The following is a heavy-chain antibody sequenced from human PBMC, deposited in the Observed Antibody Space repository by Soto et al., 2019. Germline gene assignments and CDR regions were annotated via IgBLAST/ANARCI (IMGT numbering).Heavy chain of an antibody. CDR3: AGEAGCSGGSCYRELRGWFDP. CDR1: GGSISSGGYY. J-gene: IGHJ5*02. D-gene: IGHD2-15*01. CDR2: IYYSGST. Sequence: SETLSLTCTVSGGSISSGGYYWSWIRQHPGKGLEGIGYIYYSGSTYYNPSLKNRVTILLDTSKNQLSLMLRYVAAADAAVYYCAGEAGCSGGSCYRELRGWFDPWGQGTLVTVSS. V-gene: IGHV4-31*03.